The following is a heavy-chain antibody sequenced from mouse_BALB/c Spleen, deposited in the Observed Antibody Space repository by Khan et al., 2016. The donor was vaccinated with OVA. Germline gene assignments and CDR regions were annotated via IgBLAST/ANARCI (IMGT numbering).Heavy chain of an antibody. CDR2: IYPGTDNT. CDR1: GYIFTSYW. D-gene: IGHD3-2*02. CDR3: AREEALYYFDY. J-gene: IGHJ2*01. Sequence: QVQLKESGAELVRPGASVKLSCKTSGYIFTSYWIPWVKQTSGQGLEWIARIYPGTDNTYYNENFKDKATLTADKSSSTAYMQLSSLKSEDSAVYFCAREEALYYFDYWGQGTTLSVSS. V-gene: IGHV1-76*01.